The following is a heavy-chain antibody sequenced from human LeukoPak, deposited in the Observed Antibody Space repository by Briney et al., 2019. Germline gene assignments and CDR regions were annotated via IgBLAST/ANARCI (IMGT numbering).Heavy chain of an antibody. V-gene: IGHV4-59*08. J-gene: IGHJ5*02. CDR3: ARAYSSSWYCNWFDP. D-gene: IGHD6-13*01. Sequence: SETLSLTCTVSGGSISSDYWNWIRQPPGKGLEWIGCISYSGSTNYNPPLKSRVTISVDTSKNQFSLKLSSVTAADTAMYYCARAYSSSWYCNWFDPWGQGTLVTVSS. CDR1: GGSISSDY. CDR2: ISYSGST.